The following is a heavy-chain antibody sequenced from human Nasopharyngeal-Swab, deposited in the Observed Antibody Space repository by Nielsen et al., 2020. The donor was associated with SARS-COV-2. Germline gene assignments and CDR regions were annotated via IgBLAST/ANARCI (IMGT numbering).Heavy chain of an antibody. CDR2: IYYSGST. V-gene: IGHV4-39*01. CDR3: ATYGYGSYYYYYMDV. Sequence: SETLSLTCTVSGGSISSSSYYWGWIRQPPGKGLEWIGSIYYSGSTYYNPSLKSRVTISVDTSKNQFSLKLSSVTAADTAVYYCATYGYGSYYYYYMDVWDKGTTVTVSS. D-gene: IGHD5-18*01. CDR1: GGSISSSSYY. J-gene: IGHJ6*03.